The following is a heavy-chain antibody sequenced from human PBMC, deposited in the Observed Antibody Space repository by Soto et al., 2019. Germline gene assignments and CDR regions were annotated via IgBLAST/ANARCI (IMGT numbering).Heavy chain of an antibody. J-gene: IGHJ4*02. Sequence: VQLVESGGGLVKPGGSLRLSCAASGFTFSSYSMNWVRQAPGKGLEWVSSISSSSSYIYYADSVKGRFTISRDNAKNSLYLQMNSLRAEDTAVYYCARDLRPMVAENADEDYWGQGTLVTVSS. CDR3: ARDLRPMVAENADEDY. V-gene: IGHV3-21*01. CDR2: ISSSSSYI. CDR1: GFTFSSYS. D-gene: IGHD5-12*01.